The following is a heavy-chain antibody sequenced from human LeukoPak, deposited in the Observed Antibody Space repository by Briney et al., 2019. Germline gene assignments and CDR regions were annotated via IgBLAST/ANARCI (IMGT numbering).Heavy chain of an antibody. V-gene: IGHV1-18*01. CDR3: ARDLARGYSYGYNVFDI. D-gene: IGHD5-18*01. CDR2: ITAGNGNT. CDR1: GYNFNSYG. J-gene: IGHJ3*02. Sequence: ASVKVSCKASGYNFNSYGIGWVRQAPRQGLEWMGWITAGNGNTNYAQKVQGRVTMTTDTSTSTAYMELRSLRSDDTAVYFCARDLARGYSYGYNVFDILGQGTMVTVSS.